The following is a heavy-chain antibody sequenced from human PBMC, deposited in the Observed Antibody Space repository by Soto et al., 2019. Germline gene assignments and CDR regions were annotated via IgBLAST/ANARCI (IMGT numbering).Heavy chain of an antibody. V-gene: IGHV3-23*01. CDR1: GFTFSSYA. Sequence: DVQLLESGGGLVQPEGSLSLSCAASGFTFSSYAMGWVRQGPGKGLEWVAVVSIGGSTHYADSVRGRFTISRDNSKNTLSLQMNNLTVEDTAVYFCAKRRGAGGHFDYWGQGALVTVSS. CDR3: AKRRGAGGHFDY. J-gene: IGHJ4*02. D-gene: IGHD2-15*01. CDR2: VSIGGST.